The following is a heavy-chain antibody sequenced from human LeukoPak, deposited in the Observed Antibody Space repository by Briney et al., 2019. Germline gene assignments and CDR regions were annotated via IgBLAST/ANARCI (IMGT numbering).Heavy chain of an antibody. J-gene: IGHJ4*02. CDR2: IYYSGST. CDR1: GGSISSYY. D-gene: IGHD6-19*01. CDR3: ARESAYSSGPYPEWGY. Sequence: SETLSLTCTVSGGSISSYYWSWIRQPPGKGLEWIGYIYYSGSTNYNPSLKSRVTISVDTSKNQFSLKLSSVTAADTAVYYCARESAYSSGPYPEWGYWGQGTLVTVSS. V-gene: IGHV4-59*12.